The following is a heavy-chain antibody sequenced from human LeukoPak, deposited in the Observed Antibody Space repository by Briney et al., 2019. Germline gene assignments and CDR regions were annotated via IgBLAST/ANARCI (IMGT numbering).Heavy chain of an antibody. D-gene: IGHD1-26*01. J-gene: IGHJ4*02. CDR2: INHSGST. CDR3: ARLVGRGGGATTV. Sequence: PSETLSLTCTVSGGSISSSSYYWGWIRQPPGKGLEWIGEINHSGSTNYNPSLKSRVTISVDTSKNQFSLKLSSVTAADTAVYYCARLVGRGGGATTVWGQGTLVTVSS. V-gene: IGHV4-39*07. CDR1: GGSISSSSYY.